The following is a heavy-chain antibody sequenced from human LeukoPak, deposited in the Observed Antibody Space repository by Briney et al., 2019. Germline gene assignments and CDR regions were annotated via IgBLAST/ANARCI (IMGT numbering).Heavy chain of an antibody. Sequence: SETLSLTCSVSDESMSSNSYSWAWIRQAPGKGLEWIATIFYSRSTYYNPSLETRAAILADPSKRQFSLRLSSVTAADTAVYYCARDLGQWLVVGFDCWGQGTLVTVSS. CDR3: ARDLGQWLVVGFDC. J-gene: IGHJ4*02. CDR2: IFYSRST. CDR1: DESMSSNSYS. D-gene: IGHD6-19*01. V-gene: IGHV4-39*07.